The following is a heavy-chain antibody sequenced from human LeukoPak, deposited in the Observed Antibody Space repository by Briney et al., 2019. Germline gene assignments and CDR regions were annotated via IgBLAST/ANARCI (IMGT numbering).Heavy chain of an antibody. D-gene: IGHD4-17*01. CDR1: GFTFSSYA. CDR3: ARGRDYGDYVGDY. Sequence: GGSLRLSCAASGFTFSSYAMAWVRQAPGKGLEWVSAISGGDHNTYYADSVKGRFTISRDNSKNTLYLQMNSLKADDTAVYYCARGRDYGDYVGDYWGQGRLVTV. J-gene: IGHJ4*02. V-gene: IGHV3-23*01. CDR2: ISGGDHNT.